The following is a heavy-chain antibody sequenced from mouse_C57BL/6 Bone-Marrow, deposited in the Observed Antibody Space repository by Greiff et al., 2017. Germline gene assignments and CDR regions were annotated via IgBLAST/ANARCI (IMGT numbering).Heavy chain of an antibody. V-gene: IGHV14-2*01. J-gene: IGHJ2*01. CDR3: ARSDDGSSYFDY. D-gene: IGHD1-3*01. CDR1: GFTFNDYC. Sequence: VQLQQSGAELVKPGASVKLSCTASGFTFNDYCMPWVKQRPEQGLEWIGRIDPAGGETNYAPKFQGKATITADTSSNTAYLQLSSLTSEDTAVYYCARSDDGSSYFDYWGQGTTLTVSS. CDR2: IDPAGGET.